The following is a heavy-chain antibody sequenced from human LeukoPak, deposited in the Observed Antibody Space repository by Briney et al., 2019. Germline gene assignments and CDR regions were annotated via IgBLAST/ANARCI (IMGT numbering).Heavy chain of an antibody. CDR1: SESFSGYF. D-gene: IGHD6-13*01. V-gene: IGHV4-34*01. Sequence: SETLSLTCAIYSESFSGYFWSWIRQPPGKGLEWIGEINYSGSTNYNPSLKSRVTISVDTSKNQFSLKLSSVTAADTAVYYCARHLYSSSWFDYWGQGTLVTVSS. CDR2: INYSGST. CDR3: ARHLYSSSWFDY. J-gene: IGHJ4*02.